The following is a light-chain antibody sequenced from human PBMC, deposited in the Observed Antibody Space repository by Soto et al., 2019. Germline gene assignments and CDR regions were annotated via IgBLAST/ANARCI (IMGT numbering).Light chain of an antibody. Sequence: DIQMTQSPSSLSASVGDRVTITCRARQTITSYLNWYQHKTGKAPKVLIYGTSRLQRGVPSRFSGSGSGTDFTVTIRRLQPEDVATYYCQQCYSVPWTFGQGPKVDIK. CDR2: GTS. CDR3: QQCYSVPWT. V-gene: IGKV1-39*01. J-gene: IGKJ1*01. CDR1: QTITSY.